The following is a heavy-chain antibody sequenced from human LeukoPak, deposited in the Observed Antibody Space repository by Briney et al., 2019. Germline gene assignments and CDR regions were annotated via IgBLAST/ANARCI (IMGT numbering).Heavy chain of an antibody. D-gene: IGHD3-22*01. CDR1: GFTVSSNY. J-gene: IGHJ4*02. CDR2: IYSGGST. Sequence: GGSLRLSCAASGFTVSSNYMSWVRQAPGKGLEWVSVIYSGGSTYYAGSVKGRFTISRDNSKNTLYLQMNSLRAEDTAVYYCARVGSGFDFDYWGQGTLVTVSS. V-gene: IGHV3-66*02. CDR3: ARVGSGFDFDY.